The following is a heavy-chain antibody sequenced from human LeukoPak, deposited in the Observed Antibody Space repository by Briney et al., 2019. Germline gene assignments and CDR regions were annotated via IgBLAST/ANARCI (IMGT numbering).Heavy chain of an antibody. D-gene: IGHD4-23*01. Sequence: GGSLRLSCVASGFTFSSYAMSWVRQAPGKGLEWVSAISGSGGSTYYADSVKGRFTISRDNSKNTLYLQMNSLRAEDTAVYYCAKVAGGNPNRHYYYYYMDVWGKGTTVTVSS. V-gene: IGHV3-23*01. CDR1: GFTFSSYA. J-gene: IGHJ6*03. CDR2: ISGSGGST. CDR3: AKVAGGNPNRHYYYYYMDV.